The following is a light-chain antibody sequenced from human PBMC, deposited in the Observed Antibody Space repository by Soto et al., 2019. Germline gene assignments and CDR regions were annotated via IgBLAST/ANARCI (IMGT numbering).Light chain of an antibody. V-gene: IGLV9-49*01. CDR2: VGTGGIMG. CDR1: SDYSDYN. Sequence: QSVLTQPPSASASLGASVTLSCTLSSDYSDYNVDWYQQRPGRGPRFVMRVGTGGIMGSKGDGIPDRFSVLGSGLNRSLTLRNIHEEDEGDYHCGADHGSGSNCVYVLGPGTKLTVL. J-gene: IGLJ1*01. CDR3: GADHGSGSNCVYV.